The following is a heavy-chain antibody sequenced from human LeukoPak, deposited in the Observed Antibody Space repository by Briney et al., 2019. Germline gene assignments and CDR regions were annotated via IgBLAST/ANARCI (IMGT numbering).Heavy chain of an antibody. D-gene: IGHD2-15*01. V-gene: IGHV4-61*02. CDR1: GDSISSGSYY. CDR3: ARDDGSYDAFDI. J-gene: IGHJ3*02. CDR2: IYTSGST. Sequence: PSQTLSLTCTVSGDSISSGSYYWSWIRQPAGKGLEWIGRIYTSGSTNYNPSLKSRVTISVDTSKNQFSLKLSSVTAADTAVYYCARDDGSYDAFDIWGQGTMVTVSS.